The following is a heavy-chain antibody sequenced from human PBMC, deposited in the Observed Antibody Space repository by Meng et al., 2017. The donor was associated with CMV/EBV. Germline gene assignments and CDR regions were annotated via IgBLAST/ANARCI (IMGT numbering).Heavy chain of an antibody. V-gene: IGHV3-30*04. D-gene: IGHD3/OR15-3a*01. CDR1: GFTFSSYA. CDR2: ISYDGSNK. J-gene: IGHJ6*02. CDR3: ARDDFDYYGMDV. Sequence: GESLKISCSASGFTFSSYAMHWVRQASGKGLEWVAVISYDGSNKYYADSVKGRFTISRDNSKNTLYLQMNSLRAEDTAVYYCARDDFDYYGMDVWGQGTTVTVSS.